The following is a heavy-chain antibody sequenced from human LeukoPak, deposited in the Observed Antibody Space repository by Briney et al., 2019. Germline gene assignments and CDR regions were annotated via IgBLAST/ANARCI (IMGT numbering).Heavy chain of an antibody. V-gene: IGHV3-23*01. Sequence: GESLRHSCAASGFTFSNYAMRWVRQAPGKGLEWVSGISGSGDSTYYADSVKGRFTISRDNSKNTLYLQMNSLRAEDTAVYYCARRSGIAVAGAFDYWGQGTLVTVSS. D-gene: IGHD6-19*01. CDR3: ARRSGIAVAGAFDY. CDR1: GFTFSNYA. J-gene: IGHJ4*02. CDR2: ISGSGDST.